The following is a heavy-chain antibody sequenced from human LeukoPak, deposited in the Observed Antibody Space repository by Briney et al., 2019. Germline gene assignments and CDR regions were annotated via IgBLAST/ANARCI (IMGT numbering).Heavy chain of an antibody. D-gene: IGHD1-14*01. Sequence: GGSLRLSCAASGFTFSSYGMHWVRQAPGKGLEWVAFIRCDGSNKYYADSVKGRFTISRDNSKNTLYLQMNSLRAEDTAVYYCAKDRAGTIDYWGQGTLVTVPS. CDR2: IRCDGSNK. V-gene: IGHV3-30*02. CDR3: AKDRAGTIDY. CDR1: GFTFSSYG. J-gene: IGHJ4*02.